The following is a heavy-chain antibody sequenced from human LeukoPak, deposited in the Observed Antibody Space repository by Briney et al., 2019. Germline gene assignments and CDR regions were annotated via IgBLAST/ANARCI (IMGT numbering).Heavy chain of an antibody. J-gene: IGHJ4*02. V-gene: IGHV3-30*02. Sequence: GGSLRLSCAASGFTFSSYGMHWVCQAPGKGLEWVAFIRYDGSNKYYADSVKGRFTISRDNSKNTLYLQMNSLRAEDTAVYYCAKPELLWFGEFNYDYWGQGTLVTVSS. CDR2: IRYDGSNK. CDR3: AKPELLWFGEFNYDY. CDR1: GFTFSSYG. D-gene: IGHD3-10*01.